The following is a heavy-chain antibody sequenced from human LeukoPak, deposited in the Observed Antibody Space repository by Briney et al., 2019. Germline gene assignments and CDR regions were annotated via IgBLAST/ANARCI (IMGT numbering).Heavy chain of an antibody. J-gene: IGHJ5*02. D-gene: IGHD6-13*01. CDR2: IYPGDSDT. Sequence: GASLKISCKGSGYSFTSYWIGWVRPMPGKRLERMGIIYPGDSDTRYSPSFQGQVTISPDKSITTAYLQWSSLKASNTAMYYCARLEQQRWFDPWGQGTLVTVSS. CDR3: ARLEQQRWFDP. CDR1: GYSFTSYW. V-gene: IGHV5-51*01.